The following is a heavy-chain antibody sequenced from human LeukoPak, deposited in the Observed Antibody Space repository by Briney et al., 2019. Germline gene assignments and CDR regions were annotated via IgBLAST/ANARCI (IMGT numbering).Heavy chain of an antibody. D-gene: IGHD6-13*01. J-gene: IGHJ4*02. CDR3: AIVPRESGWYPLSDH. V-gene: IGHV3-30*03. Sequence: GRSLRLSRAASGFTSSNYAMHSVCQAPGKGLEWVAVISYDGSNKYYAESVKGRFTISRDNSKNTLYLQMNSLKPEDTAVYYCAIVPRESGWYPLSDHWGQGALVTVSS. CDR1: GFTSSNYA. CDR2: ISYDGSNK.